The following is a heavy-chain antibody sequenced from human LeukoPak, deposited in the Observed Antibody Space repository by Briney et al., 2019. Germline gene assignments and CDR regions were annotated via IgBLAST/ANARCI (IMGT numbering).Heavy chain of an antibody. CDR2: IYYRGNT. D-gene: IGHD2-15*01. CDR3: ARHGNIVVVVAARGFDP. J-gene: IGHJ5*02. CDR1: GGPISNHGSF. Sequence: SDTLSLTRTVSGGPISNHGSFWGWIRQPPGKGLERIGSIYYRGNTCSNPSLKSQDTISLDTSQNLFSLRLSSVTAADTAFYYGARHGNIVVVVAARGFDPWGQGTLVTVSS. V-gene: IGHV4-39*01.